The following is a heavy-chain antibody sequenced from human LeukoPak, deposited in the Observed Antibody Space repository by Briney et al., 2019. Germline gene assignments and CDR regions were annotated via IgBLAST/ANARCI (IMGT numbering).Heavy chain of an antibody. CDR2: ISYGGSNK. V-gene: IGHV3-30-3*01. D-gene: IGHD3-22*01. CDR1: GFTFSSYA. CDR3: ARGSDTMIVVVSPLGY. J-gene: IGHJ4*02. Sequence: GGSLRLSCAASGFTFSSYAMHWVRQAPGKGLEWVAVISYGGSNKYYADSVKGRFTISRDNSKNTLYLQMNSLRAEDTAVYYCARGSDTMIVVVSPLGYWGQGTLVTVSS.